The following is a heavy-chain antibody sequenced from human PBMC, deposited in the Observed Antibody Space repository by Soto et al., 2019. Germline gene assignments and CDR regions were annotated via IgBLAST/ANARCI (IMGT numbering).Heavy chain of an antibody. V-gene: IGHV3-33*01. CDR3: ARDGGLLWLGEDLYGLDV. CDR1: GFIFSSYG. CDR2: VWYDGSTK. Sequence: GGSLRLSCAASGFIFSSYGMHWVRQAPGKGLEWVAVVWYDGSTKYYADSVKGRFTISRDNSKNMLYLQMNSLRAEDTAVYHCARDGGLLWLGEDLYGLDVWGQGTTVTVSS. D-gene: IGHD3-10*01. J-gene: IGHJ6*02.